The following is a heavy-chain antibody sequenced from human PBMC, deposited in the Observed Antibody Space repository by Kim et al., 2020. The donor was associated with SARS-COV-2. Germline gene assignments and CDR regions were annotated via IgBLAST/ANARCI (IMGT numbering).Heavy chain of an antibody. D-gene: IGHD5-12*01. Sequence: SETLSLTCTVSGGSISSYYWSWIRQPPGKGLEWIGYIYYSGSTNYNPSLKSRVTISVDTSKNQFSLKLSSVTAADTAVYYCAGGRGYSGYDYNWFDPWGQGTLVTVSS. J-gene: IGHJ5*02. CDR3: AGGRGYSGYDYNWFDP. V-gene: IGHV4-59*01. CDR2: IYYSGST. CDR1: GGSISSYY.